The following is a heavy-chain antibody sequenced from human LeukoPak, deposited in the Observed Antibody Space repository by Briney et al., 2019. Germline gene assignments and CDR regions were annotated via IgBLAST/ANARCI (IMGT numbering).Heavy chain of an antibody. Sequence: GGSLRLSCAASGFTFSSYAMHWVRQAPGKGLEWVAVISYDGSNKYYADSVKGRFTISRDNSKNTLYLQMNSLRAGDTAVYYCARAGYSSGWYACYWGQGTLVTVSS. CDR2: ISYDGSNK. CDR3: ARAGYSSGWYACY. V-gene: IGHV3-30*04. J-gene: IGHJ4*02. D-gene: IGHD6-19*01. CDR1: GFTFSSYA.